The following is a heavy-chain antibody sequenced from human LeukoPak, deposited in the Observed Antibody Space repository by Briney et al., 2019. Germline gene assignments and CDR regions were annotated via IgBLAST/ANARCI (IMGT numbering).Heavy chain of an antibody. CDR3: ARGDGSEMATTLDY. CDR1: GGSISSYY. D-gene: IGHD5-24*01. Sequence: SETLSLTCSVSGGSISSYYWNWIRQPPGKGLEWIGSVSYSGSTNYNPSLESRVTISVDTSKNQFSLKLSSVTAADTAVYYCARGDGSEMATTLDYWGQGTLVTVSS. V-gene: IGHV4-59*01. J-gene: IGHJ4*02. CDR2: VSYSGST.